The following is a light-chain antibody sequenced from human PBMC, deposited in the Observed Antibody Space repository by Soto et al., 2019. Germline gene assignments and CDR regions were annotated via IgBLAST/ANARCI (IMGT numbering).Light chain of an antibody. CDR2: EVS. J-gene: IGLJ2*01. Sequence: QSALTQPASVSGSPGQSITISCTGTSSDVGGYNYVSWYQQHPGKAPKLMIYEVSNRPSGVSNRFSGSKSGNTASLTISGLQAEDEADYYCSSHTSSSTLAVVFGGGTKLTVL. V-gene: IGLV2-14*01. CDR3: SSHTSSSTLAVV. CDR1: SSDVGGYNY.